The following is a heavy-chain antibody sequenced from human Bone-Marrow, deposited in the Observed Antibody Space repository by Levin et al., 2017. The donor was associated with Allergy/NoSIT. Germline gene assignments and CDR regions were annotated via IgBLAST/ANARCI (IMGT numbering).Heavy chain of an antibody. J-gene: IGHJ4*02. V-gene: IGHV3-74*01. D-gene: IGHD2-8*01. Sequence: SCAASGFTFSTYYMHWVRQAPGKGLVWVSRINSDGSITTYANSVKGRFTISRDNVKNRLYLQMNSLRAEDTAVDYCARMTNLLNSWGQGTLVTVSS. CDR2: INSDGSIT. CDR3: ARMTNLLNS. CDR1: GFTFSTYY.